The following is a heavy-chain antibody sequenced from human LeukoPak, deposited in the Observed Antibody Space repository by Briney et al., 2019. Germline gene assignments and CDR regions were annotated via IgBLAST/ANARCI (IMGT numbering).Heavy chain of an antibody. CDR3: GHRPQTTFDY. J-gene: IGHJ4*02. D-gene: IGHD1-14*01. CDR2: IYWDDDK. CDR1: GFSLSTRGVG. V-gene: IGHV2-5*02. Sequence: SGPTLVKPTQALTLTCTFSGFSLSTRGVGVGWIRQPPGKALELLALIYWDDDKRYSPSLKSRLTMTKDTSKNQVVLTMTNTDPVDTATYYCGHRPQTTFDYWGQGTLVTVSS.